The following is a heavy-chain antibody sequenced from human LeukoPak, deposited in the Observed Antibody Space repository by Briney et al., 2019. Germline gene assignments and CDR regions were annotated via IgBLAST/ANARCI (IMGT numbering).Heavy chain of an antibody. CDR2: ISYDGSNK. V-gene: IGHV3-30*04. J-gene: IGHJ6*02. CDR3: AKPRQQLVRYGLDV. Sequence: GGSLRLSCSASGFTFSSYSMHWVRQAPGKGLDWVAFISYDGSNKYYADSVKGRFTISRDNSKSTLYLQMNSLRSEDTAVYYCAKPRQQLVRYGLDVWGQGTTVIVSS. D-gene: IGHD6-6*01. CDR1: GFTFSSYS.